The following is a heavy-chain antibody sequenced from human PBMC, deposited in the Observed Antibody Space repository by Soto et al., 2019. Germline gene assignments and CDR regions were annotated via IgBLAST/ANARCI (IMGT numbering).Heavy chain of an antibody. CDR1: GGSISSSDFY. D-gene: IGHD3-22*01. CDR3: ARGSWIYDSSGYQLDY. J-gene: IGHJ4*02. CDR2: INHSGTT. V-gene: IGHV4-39*07. Sequence: PSETLSLTCTVSGGSISSSDFYWGWLRQPPGKGLDFIGSINHSGTTNYNPSLKNRITISVGTSKNQFSLKLSSVTAADTAVYYCARGSWIYDSSGYQLDYWGQGTLVTVSS.